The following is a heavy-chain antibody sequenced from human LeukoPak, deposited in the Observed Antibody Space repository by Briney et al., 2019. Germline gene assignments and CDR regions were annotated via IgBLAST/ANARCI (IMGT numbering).Heavy chain of an antibody. CDR2: IYGGDSDT. Sequence: GESLKISCKASEYRFTSYWIGWVRQMPGKGLEWMGIIYGGDSDTRYSPSFQGQVTISADKSITTAYLQWSSLKASDSAMYYCARSASGWGFDDWGQGTLVTVSS. D-gene: IGHD6-19*01. CDR3: ARSASGWGFDD. J-gene: IGHJ4*02. V-gene: IGHV5-51*01. CDR1: EYRFTSYW.